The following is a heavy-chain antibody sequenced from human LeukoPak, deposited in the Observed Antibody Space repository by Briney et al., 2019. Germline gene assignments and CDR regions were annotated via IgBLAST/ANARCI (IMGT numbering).Heavy chain of an antibody. CDR1: GYTFINYG. J-gene: IGHJ4*02. CDR3: ARSNNGEKLDY. D-gene: IGHD4-17*01. Sequence: ASVKVSCKASGYTFINYGINWVRQAPGQGLEWMGWISAYNANTYYGQKFQGRVTMTTDTSTNTAYMDLRSLRSDDTAVYYCARSNNGEKLDYWGQGTLVTVSS. V-gene: IGHV1-18*01. CDR2: ISAYNANT.